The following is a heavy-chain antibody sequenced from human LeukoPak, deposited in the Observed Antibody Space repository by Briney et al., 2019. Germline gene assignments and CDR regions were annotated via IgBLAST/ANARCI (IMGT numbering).Heavy chain of an antibody. Sequence: SETLSLTCAVYGGSFSGYYWSWIRQPPGKGLEWIGEINHSGSTNYNPSLKSRVTISVDTSKNQFSLKLSSVTAADTAVYYCARVGGGLWFSPFDYWSQGTLVTVSS. CDR1: GGSFSGYY. J-gene: IGHJ4*02. CDR3: ARVGGGLWFSPFDY. D-gene: IGHD3-10*01. V-gene: IGHV4-34*01. CDR2: INHSGST.